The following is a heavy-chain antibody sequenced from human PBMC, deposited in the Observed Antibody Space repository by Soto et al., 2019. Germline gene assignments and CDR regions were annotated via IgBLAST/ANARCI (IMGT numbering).Heavy chain of an antibody. J-gene: IGHJ4*02. CDR3: ARPAIWGYCSGGSCYLPDY. D-gene: IGHD2-15*01. CDR2: IIPIFGTA. CDR1: GGTFSSYA. Sequence: QVQLVQSGAEVKKPGSSVKVSCKASGGTFSSYAISWVRQAPGQGLEWMGGIIPIFGTANYAQKFQGRVTITADESTSTAYMELSSLRSEDTSVYYCARPAIWGYCSGGSCYLPDYWGQGTLVTVSS. V-gene: IGHV1-69*01.